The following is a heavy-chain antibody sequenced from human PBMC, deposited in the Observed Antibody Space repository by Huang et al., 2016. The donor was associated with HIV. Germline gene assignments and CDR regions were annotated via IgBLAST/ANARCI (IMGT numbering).Heavy chain of an antibody. D-gene: IGHD6-13*01. CDR2: ISYDAKTK. J-gene: IGHJ4*02. Sequence: QVQLVESGGGVVQPGRSLRISCAASGFTFSSYGMHWVRQASGKVLELVAVISYDAKTKYYADAVKGRFSISRDNSKTTVYLQLNSLRVEDTAVYYCAKGGSAAAVLDFWGQGTLVTVSS. CDR1: GFTFSSYG. V-gene: IGHV3-30*18. CDR3: AKGGSAAAVLDF.